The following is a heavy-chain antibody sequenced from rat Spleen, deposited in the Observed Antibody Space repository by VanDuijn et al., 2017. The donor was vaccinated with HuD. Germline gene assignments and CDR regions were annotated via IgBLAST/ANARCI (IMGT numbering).Heavy chain of an antibody. Sequence: EVQLVESGGGLVQPGRSMKLSCAASGFTFSNYDMAWVRRAPKKGLEWVATIRHDGTSTSYGDSVKGRFTISRDSAKSTLYLQMDSLRSEDTATYYCTRGFTVAVFWGQGVMVTVSA. CDR3: TRGFTVAVF. D-gene: IGHD1-2*01. V-gene: IGHV5-22*01. J-gene: IGHJ2*01. CDR2: IRHDGTST. CDR1: GFTFSNYD.